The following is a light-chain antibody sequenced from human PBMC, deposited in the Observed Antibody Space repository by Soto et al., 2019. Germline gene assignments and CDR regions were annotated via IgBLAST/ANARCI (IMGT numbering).Light chain of an antibody. Sequence: DIVLTQSPLSLPVTPGEPASISCRSSQSLFNHNGYTYLDRYLQKPGQSPQLLIYLGFNRATGVPARFSGSGSGTECTLRISRVEAEDVGVYYCLQGLRSTQTFGQGTKVEIK. CDR1: QSLFNHNGYTY. V-gene: IGKV2-28*01. CDR2: LGF. J-gene: IGKJ1*01. CDR3: LQGLRSTQT.